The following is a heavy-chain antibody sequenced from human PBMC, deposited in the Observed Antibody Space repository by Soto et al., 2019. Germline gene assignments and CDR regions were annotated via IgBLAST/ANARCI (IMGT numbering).Heavy chain of an antibody. Sequence: EASVKVSCKASGGTFSSYAISWVRQAPGQGLEWMGGIIPIFGTANYAQKFQGRVAITADESTSTAYMELSSLRSEDTAVYYCYYDFWSGPRGGYYYGMDVWGQGTTVTVSS. CDR1: GGTFSSYA. D-gene: IGHD3-3*01. J-gene: IGHJ6*02. V-gene: IGHV1-69*13. CDR2: IIPIFGTA. CDR3: YYDFWSGPRGGYYYGMDV.